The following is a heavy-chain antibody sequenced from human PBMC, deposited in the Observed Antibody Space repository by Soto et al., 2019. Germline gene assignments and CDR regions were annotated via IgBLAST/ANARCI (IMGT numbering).Heavy chain of an antibody. D-gene: IGHD3-3*01. CDR3: ARIPSAYYDFWSGNNWFDP. V-gene: IGHV4-39*01. J-gene: IGHJ5*02. CDR2: IYYSGST. CDR1: GGSISSSSYY. Sequence: QLQLQESGPGLVKPSETLSLTCTVSGGSISSSSYYWGWIRQPPGKGLEWIGSIYYSGSTYYNPSLKSRVTISVDTSKNQFSLKLSSVTAADTAVYYCARIPSAYYDFWSGNNWFDPWGQGTLVTVSS.